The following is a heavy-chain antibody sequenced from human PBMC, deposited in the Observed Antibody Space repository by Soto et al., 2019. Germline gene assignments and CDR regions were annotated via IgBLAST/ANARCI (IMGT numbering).Heavy chain of an antibody. J-gene: IGHJ4*02. CDR3: ARGGVSTRTFDY. Sequence: GESLKISCQGTGYRFSSSWIGWVRQKPGKGLEWLGNVYPSDSDVRYSPAFEGQVTISADNSINTAYLQLRNLKASDTAIYYCARGGVSTRTFDYWGQGTPVTVSS. CDR2: VYPSDSDV. CDR1: GYRFSSSW. D-gene: IGHD3-3*01. V-gene: IGHV5-51*01.